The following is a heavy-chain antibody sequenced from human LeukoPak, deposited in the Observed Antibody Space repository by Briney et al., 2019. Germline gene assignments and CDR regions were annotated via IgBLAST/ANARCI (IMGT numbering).Heavy chain of an antibody. CDR3: ARSPTKRVPEDY. CDR2: IFHSGST. CDR1: SGSIFSSNW. J-gene: IGHJ4*02. V-gene: IGHV4-4*02. Sequence: SETLSLTCAVSSGSIFSSNWWSWVRQPPGKGLEWIGQIFHSGSTSYSPSLKSRVTISVDKSKTQCSLRLTSVTAADTAVYYCARSPTKRVPEDYWGQGTLVTVSS. D-gene: IGHD2-2*01.